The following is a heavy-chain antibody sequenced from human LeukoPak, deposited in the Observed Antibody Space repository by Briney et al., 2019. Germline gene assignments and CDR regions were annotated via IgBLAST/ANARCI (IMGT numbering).Heavy chain of an antibody. D-gene: IGHD3-22*01. CDR3: TRDGPRSSGYPDT. CDR2: IYYSGST. Sequence: PSETLSLTFTVSGGSISSGGYYWSWIRQHPGKGLEWIGYIYYSGSTYYNPSLKSRVTISVDTSKNQFSLRLNSVTAADTAVYYCTRDGPRSSGYPDTWGQGTRVTVSS. CDR1: GGSISSGGYY. J-gene: IGHJ5*02. V-gene: IGHV4-31*03.